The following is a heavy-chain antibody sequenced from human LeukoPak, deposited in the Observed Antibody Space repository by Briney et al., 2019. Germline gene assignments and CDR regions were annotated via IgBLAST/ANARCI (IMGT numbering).Heavy chain of an antibody. CDR1: GFTFSSYA. CDR3: ASRSSIWSGYQDTLYYFDS. D-gene: IGHD3-3*01. V-gene: IGHV3-23*01. CDR2: ISGSGGSA. J-gene: IGHJ4*02. Sequence: GGSLRLSCAASGFTFSSYAMKWVRQAPGKGLEWVSGISGSGGSAYYADSVKGRFTMSRDNSKNTVYLQMNSLRAEDTAVYYCASRSSIWSGYQDTLYYFDSWGQGTLVTVSS.